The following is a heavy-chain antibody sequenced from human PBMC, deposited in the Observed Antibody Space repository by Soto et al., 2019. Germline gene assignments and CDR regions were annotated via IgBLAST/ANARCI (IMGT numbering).Heavy chain of an antibody. CDR2: INPSGGST. J-gene: IGHJ3*02. CDR3: ARSGDPNAFDI. V-gene: IGHV1-46*02. Sequence: GASVKVSCKTSGYTFNSYYMHWVRQAPGQGLEWMGVINPSGGSTSYAQKFQGRFTMTRGTFTSTVYMELSSLRSQDTAVYYCARSGDPNAFDIWGQGTMVTVSS. D-gene: IGHD4-17*01. CDR1: GYTFNSYY.